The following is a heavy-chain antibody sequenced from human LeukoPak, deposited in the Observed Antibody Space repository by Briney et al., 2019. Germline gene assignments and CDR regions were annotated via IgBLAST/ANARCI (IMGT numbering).Heavy chain of an antibody. CDR2: MNPNSGNT. D-gene: IGHD1-7*01. Sequence: GASVKVSCKASGYTFTSYDINWVRQATGQGLEWMGWMNPNSGNTGYAQKFQGRVTMTTDTSTSTAYMELRSLRSDDTAVYYCARAPFYTGTTGEDYWGQRTLVTVSS. CDR3: ARAPFYTGTTGEDY. J-gene: IGHJ4*02. CDR1: GYTFTSYD. V-gene: IGHV1-8*01.